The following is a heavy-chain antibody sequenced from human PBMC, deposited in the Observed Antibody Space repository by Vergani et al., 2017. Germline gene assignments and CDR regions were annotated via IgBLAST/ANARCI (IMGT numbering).Heavy chain of an antibody. D-gene: IGHD3-10*01. CDR3: ATIGYRRSGYYFDY. Sequence: QVQLQESGPGLVKPPGTLSLTCAVSGDSISSNNCWTWVRQPPGKGLEWIGEICHTEDTKYSPSLKSRVTVSVDESRNLFSLRLNSVTAADTAVYYCATIGYRRSGYYFDYWGHGILVTVSS. V-gene: IGHV4-4*03. J-gene: IGHJ4*01. CDR2: ICHTEDT. CDR1: GDSISSNNC.